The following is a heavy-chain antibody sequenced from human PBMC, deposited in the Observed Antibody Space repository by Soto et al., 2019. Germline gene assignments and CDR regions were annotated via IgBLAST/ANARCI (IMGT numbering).Heavy chain of an antibody. CDR2: IWYDGSNK. V-gene: IGHV3-33*01. CDR3: ARGHTYFDY. CDR1: GFTFSSYG. Sequence: QVQLVESGGGVVQPGRSLRLSCAASGFTFSSYGMHWVRQAPGKGLEWVAVIWYDGSNKYYADSVKGRFTISRDNSKNTLYLQMNSLIAEDTAVYYCARGHTYFDYWGQGTLVTVSS. J-gene: IGHJ4*02.